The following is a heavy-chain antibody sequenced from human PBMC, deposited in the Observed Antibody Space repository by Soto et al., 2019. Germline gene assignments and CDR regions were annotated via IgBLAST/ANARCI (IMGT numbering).Heavy chain of an antibody. V-gene: IGHV3-66*01. CDR1: GFTVNSYH. Sequence: GGSLRLSCAASGFTVNSYHMSWVRQAPGKGLEWVSVMYAAGLTYYADSVKGRFTISRDNSKNTVYLQMNSLRAEDTAVYYCARDPFQVFGYWGQGTLVTVSS. CDR3: ARDPFQVFGY. J-gene: IGHJ4*02. CDR2: MYAAGLT.